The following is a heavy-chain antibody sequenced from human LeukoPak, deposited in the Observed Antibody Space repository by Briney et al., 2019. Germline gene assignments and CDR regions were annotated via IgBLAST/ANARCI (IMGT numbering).Heavy chain of an antibody. CDR3: ARDFFRLRRQTYYFDY. V-gene: IGHV3-48*03. Sequence: GGSLRLSCAASGFNFNTYEMNWVRQAPGKGLEWVSYICGRGTTKYYADSVKGRFTISRDSAENSLYLQMNDLRAEDTAVYYCARDFFRLRRQTYYFDYWGQGTLVTVSS. J-gene: IGHJ4*02. D-gene: IGHD4-17*01. CDR2: ICGRGTTK. CDR1: GFNFNTYE.